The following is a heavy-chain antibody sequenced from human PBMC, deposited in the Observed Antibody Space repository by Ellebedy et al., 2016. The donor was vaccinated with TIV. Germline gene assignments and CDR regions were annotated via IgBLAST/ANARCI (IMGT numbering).Heavy chain of an antibody. CDR2: INPSGGST. CDR3: ARTNGLAYFFDY. J-gene: IGHJ4*02. CDR1: VYTFTRYY. Sequence: AASVTVSCKASVYTFTRYYMHWVRQAPGQGLEWMGIINPSGGSTSYAQKFQGRVTMTRDTSISTAYMELSRLRSDDTAVYYCARTNGLAYFFDYWGQGTLVTVSS. D-gene: IGHD6-6*01. V-gene: IGHV1-46*01.